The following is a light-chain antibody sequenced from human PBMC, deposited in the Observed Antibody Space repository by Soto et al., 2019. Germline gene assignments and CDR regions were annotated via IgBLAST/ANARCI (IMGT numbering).Light chain of an antibody. CDR1: QSSSSW. V-gene: IGKV1-5*01. CDR3: QQYKTYPWT. J-gene: IGKJ1*01. CDR2: DAS. Sequence: DIQMTQSPSTLSASVGDRVTITCRASQSSSSWLAWYQQKPVKAPKLLIYDASSLESGVPSRFSGSGSGTEFTLTSISLQPDDFATYYCQQYKTYPWTFGQGTKV.